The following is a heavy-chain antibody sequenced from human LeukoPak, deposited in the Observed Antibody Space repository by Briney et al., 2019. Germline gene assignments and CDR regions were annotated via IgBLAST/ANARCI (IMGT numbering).Heavy chain of an antibody. CDR3: AKEAFRYCSSTSCYRGDY. D-gene: IGHD2-2*02. J-gene: IGHJ4*02. CDR1: GFPFGNYW. Sequence: AGGSLSLSCTVSGFPFGNYWMHWVGQAPPKGLVWVSCINTDEWSKRYAASVQGRFTISRHNAKNTLHLQMNSLRAEDTAVYYCAKEAFRYCSSTSCYRGDYWGQGTLVTVCS. V-gene: IGHV3-74*01. CDR2: INTDEWSK.